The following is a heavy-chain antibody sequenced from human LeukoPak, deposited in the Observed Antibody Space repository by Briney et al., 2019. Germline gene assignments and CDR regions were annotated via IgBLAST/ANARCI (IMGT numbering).Heavy chain of an antibody. CDR2: IYYSGST. CDR1: GGSISSGAYY. D-gene: IGHD3-3*01. Sequence: SETLSLTCTVSGGSISSGAYYWGWIRQPPGKGLEWIGSIYYSGSTYYNPSLKSRVTISVDTSKNQLSLKLNSVTAADTAVYYCARLWSGYRPPDYWGQGTLVTVSS. CDR3: ARLWSGYRPPDY. J-gene: IGHJ4*02. V-gene: IGHV4-39*01.